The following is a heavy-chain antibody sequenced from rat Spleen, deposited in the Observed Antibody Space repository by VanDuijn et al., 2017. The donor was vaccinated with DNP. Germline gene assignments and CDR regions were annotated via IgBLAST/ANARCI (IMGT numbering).Heavy chain of an antibody. CDR1: GFTFSDYY. Sequence: EVLLVESDGGLVQPGRSLKLSCVVSGFTFSDYYMAWVRQAPAKGLEWVATISYNGGTPYYRDSVKGRFTISRDNAQSTLYLHMDSLRSEDTATYYCATRATVATGFAYWGQGTLVTVSS. CDR2: ISYNGGTP. CDR3: ATRATVATGFAY. J-gene: IGHJ3*01. V-gene: IGHV5-7*01. D-gene: IGHD1-3*01.